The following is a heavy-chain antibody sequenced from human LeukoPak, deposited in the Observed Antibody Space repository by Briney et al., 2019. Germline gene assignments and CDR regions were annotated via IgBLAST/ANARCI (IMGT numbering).Heavy chain of an antibody. V-gene: IGHV3-7*01. D-gene: IGHD1-1*01. CDR1: GFTFSSYS. CDR3: ARLESQVFDY. Sequence: GGSLRLSCAAPGFTFSSYSMNWVRQAPGKGLEWVANIKQDGSEKYYVDSVKGRFTISRDNAKNSLYLQMNSLRAEDTAVYYCARLESQVFDYWGQGTLVTVSS. CDR2: IKQDGSEK. J-gene: IGHJ4*02.